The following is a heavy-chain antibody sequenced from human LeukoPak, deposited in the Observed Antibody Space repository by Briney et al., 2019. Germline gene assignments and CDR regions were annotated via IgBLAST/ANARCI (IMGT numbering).Heavy chain of an antibody. Sequence: SETLSLTCTVSGGSISSYYWSWIRQPPGKGLEWIGYIYYSGSTNYNPSLKSRVTISVDTSKNQFSLKLSSVTAADTAVYYCARSTHYYDSSGYYTLGYWGQGTLVTVSS. CDR2: IYYSGST. D-gene: IGHD3-22*01. CDR1: GGSISSYY. J-gene: IGHJ4*02. V-gene: IGHV4-59*01. CDR3: ARSTHYYDSSGYYTLGY.